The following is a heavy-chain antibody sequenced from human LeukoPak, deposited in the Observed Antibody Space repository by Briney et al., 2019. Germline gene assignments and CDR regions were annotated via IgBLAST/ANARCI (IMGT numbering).Heavy chain of an antibody. CDR2: ISAYNGNT. Sequence: ASVKVSCKASGYTFTSYGISWVRQAPGQGLEWMGWISAYNGNTNYAQKLQGRVTLTRDTSTTTVYMELSSLRSEDTAVYYCARDQGLTGYFDYWGQGTLVTVSS. J-gene: IGHJ4*02. D-gene: IGHD3-9*01. V-gene: IGHV1-18*01. CDR3: ARDQGLTGYFDY. CDR1: GYTFTSYG.